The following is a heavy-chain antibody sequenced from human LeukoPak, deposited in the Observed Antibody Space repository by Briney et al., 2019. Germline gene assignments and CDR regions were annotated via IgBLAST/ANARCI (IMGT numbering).Heavy chain of an antibody. Sequence: PGGSLRLSCAASGFTFSSYAMHWVRQAPGKGLEYVSAISSNGGSTYYANSVKGRFTISRDNSKNTLYLQMGSLRAEDMAVYYSARFRAKVGYYYGMDVWGQGTTVTVSS. D-gene: IGHD4-23*01. J-gene: IGHJ6*02. CDR1: GFTFSSYA. CDR3: ARFRAKVGYYYGMDV. V-gene: IGHV3-64*01. CDR2: ISSNGGST.